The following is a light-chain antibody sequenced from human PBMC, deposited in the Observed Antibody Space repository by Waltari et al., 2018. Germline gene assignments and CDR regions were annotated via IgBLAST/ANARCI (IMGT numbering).Light chain of an antibody. CDR1: QSVLYSSNNKNY. CDR3: QQSYSTPVT. Sequence: DIVMTQSPDSLAVSLCESATINCKSSQSVLYSSNNKNYLAWYQQKPGQPPKLLIYWASTRESGVPDRFSGSGSGTDFTLTISSLQPEDFATYYCQQSYSTPVTFGQGTKLEIK. CDR2: WAS. V-gene: IGKV4-1*01. J-gene: IGKJ2*01.